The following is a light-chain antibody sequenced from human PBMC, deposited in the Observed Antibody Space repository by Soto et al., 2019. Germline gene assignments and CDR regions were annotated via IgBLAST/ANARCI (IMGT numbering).Light chain of an antibody. CDR1: QSIVSY. V-gene: IGKV1-6*01. CDR2: GAS. J-gene: IGKJ1*01. CDR3: LQDYDYPRT. Sequence: IQITQSPSSLSESIGDRVPXXCRASQSIVSYVNWYQQKTGRAPKLXSYGASSVQSGVPSRFSGSGAVTYFTLTISTLQPEDFATYFCLQDYDYPRTFGQGTKVDI.